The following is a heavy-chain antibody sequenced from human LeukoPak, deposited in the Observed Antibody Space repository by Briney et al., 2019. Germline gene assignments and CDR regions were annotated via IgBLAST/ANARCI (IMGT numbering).Heavy chain of an antibody. CDR2: INTNTGNP. Sequence: ASVKVSCKASGYTFTSYGMNWVRQAPGQGLEWMGWINTNTGNPTYAQGFTGRFVFSLDTSVSTAYLQIGSLEAEDTAVYYCARYGTYSSSWFSPDYYYYGMDVWGRGTTVTVSS. J-gene: IGHJ6*02. V-gene: IGHV7-4-1*01. CDR1: GYTFTSYG. CDR3: ARYGTYSSSWFSPDYYYYGMDV. D-gene: IGHD6-13*01.